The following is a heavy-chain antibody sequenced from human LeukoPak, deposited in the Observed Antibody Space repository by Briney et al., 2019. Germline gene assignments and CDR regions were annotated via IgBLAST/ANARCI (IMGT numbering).Heavy chain of an antibody. J-gene: IGHJ3*02. D-gene: IGHD3-3*01. CDR1: GFTFSSYW. CDR3: ARGDYDFWSGHDAFDI. CDR2: INSDGSST. Sequence: GGSLRLSCAASGFTFSSYWMHWVRQAPGKGLVWISRINSDGSSTSYADSVKGRFTISRDNAKNTLYLQMNSLRAEDTAVYYCARGDYDFWSGHDAFDIWGQGTMVTVSS. V-gene: IGHV3-74*01.